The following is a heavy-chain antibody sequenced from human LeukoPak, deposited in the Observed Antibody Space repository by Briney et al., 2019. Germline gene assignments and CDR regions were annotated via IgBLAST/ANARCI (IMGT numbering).Heavy chain of an antibody. J-gene: IGHJ4*02. Sequence: GGSLRLSCAASGFTFSSYAMSWVRQAPGKGLEWVSAISGSGGSTYYADSVKGRFTISRDNSKNTLYLQVNSLRAEDTAVYYCAKVDYDFWSGYSPLYWGQGTLVTVSS. D-gene: IGHD3-3*01. V-gene: IGHV3-23*01. CDR1: GFTFSSYA. CDR3: AKVDYDFWSGYSPLY. CDR2: ISGSGGST.